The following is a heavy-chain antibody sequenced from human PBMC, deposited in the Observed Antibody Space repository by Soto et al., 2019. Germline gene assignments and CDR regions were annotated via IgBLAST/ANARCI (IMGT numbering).Heavy chain of an antibody. CDR1: GFSLSTSGVG. V-gene: IGHV2-5*02. CDR2: IYWDDDK. CDR3: AHNSGEIFDY. J-gene: IGHJ4*02. D-gene: IGHD3-10*01. Sequence: QITLKESGPALVKPTQTLTLTCTFSGFSLSTSGVGVGWIRQPPGKALEWLAFIYWDDDKGYSPCLMSRLTITKDTSKNPVVLTMTNMDPVDTVTYYCAHNSGEIFDYWGQGTLVTVSS.